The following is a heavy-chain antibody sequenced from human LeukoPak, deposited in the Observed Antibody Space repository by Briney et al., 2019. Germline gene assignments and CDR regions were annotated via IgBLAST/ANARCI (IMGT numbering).Heavy chain of an antibody. V-gene: IGHV3-74*01. CDR2: INSDGSST. Sequence: PGGSLRLSCAAAGFTFSSYWMHWVRHAAGKGLVWVSRINSDGSSTSYADSVKGRFTISRDNAKNTLYLQMNSLRAEDTAVYYCARVGYYDFWSGYSFYYYYGMDVWGQGTAVTVSS. J-gene: IGHJ6*02. CDR3: ARVGYYDFWSGYSFYYYYGMDV. D-gene: IGHD3-3*01. CDR1: GFTFSSYW.